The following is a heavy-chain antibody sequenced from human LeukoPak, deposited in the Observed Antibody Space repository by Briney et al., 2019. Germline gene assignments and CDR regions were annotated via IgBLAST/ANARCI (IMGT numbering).Heavy chain of an antibody. CDR3: ARGGEYCSSTSCTSKYFDP. V-gene: IGHV4-30-4*08. Sequence: TLSLTCTVSGGSISSGDYYWSWIRQPPGKGLEWIGYIYYSGSTYYNPSLKSRVTISVDTSKNQFSLKLSSVTAAGTAVYYCARGGEYCSSTSCTSKYFDPWGQGTLVTVSS. CDR1: GGSISSGDYY. CDR2: IYYSGST. J-gene: IGHJ5*02. D-gene: IGHD2-2*01.